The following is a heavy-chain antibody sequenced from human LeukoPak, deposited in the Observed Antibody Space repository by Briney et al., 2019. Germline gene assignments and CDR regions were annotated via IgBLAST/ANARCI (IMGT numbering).Heavy chain of an antibody. Sequence: PSGTLSLTCAVSGGSISSSNWWSWVRQPPGKGLEWIGEIYHSGSTNYNPSLKSRVTISVDKSKNQFSLKLSSVTPEDTAVYYCARDLSGYDILTGYTPAGFDYWGQGTLVTVSS. CDR1: GGSISSSNW. CDR2: IYHSGST. D-gene: IGHD3-9*01. CDR3: ARDLSGYDILTGYTPAGFDY. J-gene: IGHJ4*02. V-gene: IGHV4-4*02.